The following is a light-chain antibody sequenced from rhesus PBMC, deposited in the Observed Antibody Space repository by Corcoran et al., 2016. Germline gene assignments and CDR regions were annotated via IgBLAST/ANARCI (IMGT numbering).Light chain of an antibody. J-gene: IGKJ4*01. Sequence: DIHMTQSPSSLSASVGDRVTVTCRASQGINKELSWYQQKPGNAPSLLIYAASSLQTGVSSRVRGSGSGTDYTLTISSLQPEDVATYYCLQDYTSPLTFGGGTKVEIK. CDR1: QGINKE. CDR3: LQDYTSPLT. V-gene: IGKV1-94*01. CDR2: AAS.